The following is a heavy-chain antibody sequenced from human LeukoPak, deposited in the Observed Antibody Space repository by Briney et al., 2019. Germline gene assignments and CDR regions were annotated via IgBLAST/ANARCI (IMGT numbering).Heavy chain of an antibody. CDR2: ISYDGSNK. V-gene: IGHV3-30-3*01. CDR3: ANHPPVRFLEWLPIDY. J-gene: IGHJ4*02. CDR1: GFTFSSYA. Sequence: GGSLRLSCAASGFTFSSYAMHWVRQAPGKGLEWVAVISYDGSNKYYADSVKGRFTISRDNSKNTLYLQMNSLRAEDTAVYYCANHPPVRFLEWLPIDYWGQGTLVTVSS. D-gene: IGHD3-3*01.